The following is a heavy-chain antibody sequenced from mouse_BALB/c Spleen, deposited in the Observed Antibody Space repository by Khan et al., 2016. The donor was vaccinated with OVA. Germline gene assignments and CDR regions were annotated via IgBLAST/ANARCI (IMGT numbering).Heavy chain of an antibody. Sequence: QVQLQQSGPELVKPGASVRISCKASGYTFTSYYIHWVRQRPGQGLEWIGWISPTYVDTQYNEKFKDKATLTADKSSSAAYMQFSSLTSEDSAVYFCARSDSGTVFDDWGQGTTLTVSA. CDR1: GYTFTSYY. D-gene: IGHD4-1*01. CDR3: ARSDSGTVFDD. CDR2: ISPTYVDT. V-gene: IGHV1S56*01. J-gene: IGHJ2*01.